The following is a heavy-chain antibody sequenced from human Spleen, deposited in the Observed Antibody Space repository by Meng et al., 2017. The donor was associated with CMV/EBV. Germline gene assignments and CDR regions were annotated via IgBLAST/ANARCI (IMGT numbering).Heavy chain of an antibody. V-gene: IGHV3-72*01. CDR2: SRNKANRYTT. J-gene: IGHJ4*02. D-gene: IGHD1-1*01. CDR1: GYSFTRYW. Sequence: GESLKISCRCSGYSFTRYWIGWVRQTPGKGLEWVGRSRNKANRYTTEYAASVKGRFTVSRDESKNSLYLQMNSLKTEDTAVYYCVRGYNSFDSWGQGTLVTVSS. CDR3: VRGYNSFDS.